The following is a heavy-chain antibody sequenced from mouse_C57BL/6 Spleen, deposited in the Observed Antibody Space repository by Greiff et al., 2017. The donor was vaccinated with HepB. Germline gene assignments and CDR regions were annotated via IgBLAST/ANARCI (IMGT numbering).Heavy chain of an antibody. J-gene: IGHJ1*03. D-gene: IGHD2-5*01. CDR1: GFTFSSYA. V-gene: IGHV5-4*03. CDR3: ARAYSNWYFDV. Sequence: EVKLMESGGGLVKPGGFLKLSCAASGFTFSSYAMSWVRQTPEKRLEWVATISDGGSYTYYPDNVKGRFTISRDNAKNNLYLQMSHLKSEDTAMYYCARAYSNWYFDVWGTGTTVTVSS. CDR2: ISDGGSYT.